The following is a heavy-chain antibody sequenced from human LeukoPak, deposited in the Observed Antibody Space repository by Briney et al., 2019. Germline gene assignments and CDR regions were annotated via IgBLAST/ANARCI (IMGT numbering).Heavy chain of an antibody. Sequence: MSSETLSLTCAVYGGSFSGYYWSWIRQPPGKGLEWIGEINHSGSTNYNPSLKSRVTISVGTSKNQFSLKLSSVTAADTAVYYCARAPLNLIQLWPQYYFDYWGQGTLVTVSS. V-gene: IGHV4-34*01. J-gene: IGHJ4*02. CDR2: INHSGST. CDR1: GGSFSGYY. D-gene: IGHD5-18*01. CDR3: ARAPLNLIQLWPQYYFDY.